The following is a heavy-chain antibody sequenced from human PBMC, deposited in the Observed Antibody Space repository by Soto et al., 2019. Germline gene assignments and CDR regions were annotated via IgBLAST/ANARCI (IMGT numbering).Heavy chain of an antibody. CDR1: GLTFSSYA. CDR3: AKGGYYYDSSGYNGAFDI. V-gene: IGHV3-23*01. J-gene: IGHJ3*02. CDR2: ISGSGGST. Sequence: GGSLRLSCAASGLTFSSYAMSWVRQAPGKGLEWVSAISGSGGSTYYADSVKGRFTISRDNSKNTLYLQMNSLRAEDTAVYYCAKGGYYYDSSGYNGAFDIWGQGTMVTVSS. D-gene: IGHD3-22*01.